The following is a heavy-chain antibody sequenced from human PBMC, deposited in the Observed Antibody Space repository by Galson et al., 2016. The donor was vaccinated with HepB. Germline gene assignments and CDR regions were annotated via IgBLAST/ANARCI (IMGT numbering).Heavy chain of an antibody. Sequence: SETLSLTCSVSGGSISATSYYWGWIRQTPEKGLEWIGSIFFSGGAIYNPSLTSRLTMSIDTSNNRLSLNLISMTAEDTGLYFCARLGRGLYERYIDYWGQGTLVTVSS. CDR1: GGSISATSYY. V-gene: IGHV4-39*02. J-gene: IGHJ4*02. D-gene: IGHD3-9*01. CDR3: ARLGRGLYERYIDY. CDR2: IFFSGGA.